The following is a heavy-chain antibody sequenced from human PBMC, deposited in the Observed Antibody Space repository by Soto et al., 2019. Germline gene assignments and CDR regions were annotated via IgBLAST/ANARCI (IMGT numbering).Heavy chain of an antibody. D-gene: IGHD2-15*01. CDR1: GFTFSAYA. CDR2: ISGSCDNT. J-gene: IGHJ4*02. CDR3: AKDNGRGGGSVFNY. V-gene: IGHV3-23*01. Sequence: EVQLLEFGGGLVQPGGSLRLSCAASGFTFSAYAMSWVRQAPGKGLEWVSAISGSCDNTYYAQSVKGRFTFSRDNSKNTLYLQMNSRKAEDTAVYYCAKDNGRGGGSVFNYGGQGTLVTVSS.